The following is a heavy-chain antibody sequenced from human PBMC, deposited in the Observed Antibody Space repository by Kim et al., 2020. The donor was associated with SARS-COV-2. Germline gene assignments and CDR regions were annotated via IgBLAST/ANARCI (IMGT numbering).Heavy chain of an antibody. CDR2: IYYSGST. Sequence: SETLSLTCTVSGGSISSSSYYWGWIRQPPGKGLEWIGSIYYSGSTYYNPSLKSRVTISVDTSKNQFSLKLSSVTAADTAVYYCARLVLPMTTVTYFDYWGQGTLVTVSS. D-gene: IGHD4-17*01. CDR3: ARLVLPMTTVTYFDY. CDR1: GGSISSSSYY. J-gene: IGHJ4*02. V-gene: IGHV4-39*01.